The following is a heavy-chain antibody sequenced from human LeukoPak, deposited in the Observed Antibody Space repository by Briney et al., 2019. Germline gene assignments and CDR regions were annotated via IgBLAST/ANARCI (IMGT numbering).Heavy chain of an antibody. CDR3: ARALLWFGELFN. D-gene: IGHD3-10*01. J-gene: IGHJ4*02. Sequence: GGSLRLSCAASGFTFSSYEMNWVRQAPGKGLEWVSYISSSGSTIYYADSVKGRFTISRDNAKNSLYLQMNGLRAEDTAVYYCARALLWFGELFNWGQGTLVTVSS. CDR1: GFTFSSYE. V-gene: IGHV3-48*03. CDR2: ISSSGSTI.